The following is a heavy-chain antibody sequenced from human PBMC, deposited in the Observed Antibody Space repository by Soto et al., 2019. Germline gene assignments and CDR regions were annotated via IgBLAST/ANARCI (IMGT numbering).Heavy chain of an antibody. CDR1: GASISGFY. CDR2: INHRGNT. V-gene: IGHV4-34*01. J-gene: IGHJ6*02. D-gene: IGHD2-8*01. CDR3: ARQEVPQWFTKGYYGMDV. Sequence: PSETLSLTCTVSGASISGFYWSWIRQPPGKGLEWIGEINHRGNTNYNPSLKSRVTISVDTPKNQFSLKLTSVTAADTAVYYCARQEVPQWFTKGYYGMDVWDQGTTVTVSS.